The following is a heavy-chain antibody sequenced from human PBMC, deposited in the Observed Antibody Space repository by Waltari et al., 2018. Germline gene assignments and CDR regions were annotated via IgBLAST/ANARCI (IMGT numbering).Heavy chain of an antibody. Sequence: QVNLVESGGGVVQPGGSLRPPCATSGFTFSNFGMPWVRQAPGKGLEGVALIWFGGSDKCYADSVRGRFTISRDNSARTLYLDMDSLRLDDTAMYYCAKDAFGNTYLDFWGQGTLVTVSS. J-gene: IGHJ4*02. CDR1: GFTFSNFG. V-gene: IGHV3-30*02. D-gene: IGHD2-2*02. CDR2: IWFGGSDK. CDR3: AKDAFGNTYLDF.